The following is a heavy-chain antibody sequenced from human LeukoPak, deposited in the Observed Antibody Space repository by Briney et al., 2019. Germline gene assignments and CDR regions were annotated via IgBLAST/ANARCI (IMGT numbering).Heavy chain of an antibody. J-gene: IGHJ6*03. D-gene: IGHD3-3*01. V-gene: IGHV4-34*01. Sequence: SETLSLTCAVYGGSFSGYYWSWIRQPPGKGLEGSGEINHSGDTDYNPSLKSRVTISVDTSTNQFSLNMSSVTDADTAVYYCARVEFLEWLLSSHYYYMDVWGKGTTVTVSS. CDR1: GGSFSGYY. CDR2: INHSGDT. CDR3: ARVEFLEWLLSSHYYYMDV.